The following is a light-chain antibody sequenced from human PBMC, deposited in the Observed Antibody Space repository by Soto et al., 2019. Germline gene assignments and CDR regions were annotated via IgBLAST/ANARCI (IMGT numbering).Light chain of an antibody. Sequence: EMVMTQSPGTLSVSPGERATLSCRASQSISSDLAWYQQKPGQAPRLLIYGASTRATGIPARISGSGSGTEFTLTISSLQSEDIAVYYCQQYNNWPRTFGQGTKVEIK. CDR3: QQYNNWPRT. V-gene: IGKV3-15*01. J-gene: IGKJ1*01. CDR2: GAS. CDR1: QSISSD.